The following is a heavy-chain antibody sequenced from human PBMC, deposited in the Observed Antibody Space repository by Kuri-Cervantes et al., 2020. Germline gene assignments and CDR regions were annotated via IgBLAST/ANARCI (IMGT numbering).Heavy chain of an antibody. V-gene: IGHV3-21*01. Sequence: GGSLRLSCAASGFTFSSYSMNWVRQAPGKGLEWVSSIGGSTSYIYYTDSLKGRFTISRDNAKNSLYLQMNGLRAEDTAVYYCAREPSSSIASPGKFDFWGQGTLVTVSS. J-gene: IGHJ4*02. CDR3: AREPSSSIASPGKFDF. CDR2: IGGSTSYI. CDR1: GFTFSSYS. D-gene: IGHD6-13*01.